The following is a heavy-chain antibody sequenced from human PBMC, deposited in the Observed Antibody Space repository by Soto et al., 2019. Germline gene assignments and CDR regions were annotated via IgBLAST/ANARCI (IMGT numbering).Heavy chain of an antibody. CDR3: ARANRATYYDFWSGSKRYDAFDI. CDR2: ISAYNGNT. D-gene: IGHD3-3*01. V-gene: IGHV1-18*01. J-gene: IGHJ3*02. CDR1: GYTFTSYG. Sequence: ASVKVSCKASGYTFTSYGISWLRQAPGQGLEWMGWISAYNGNTNYAQKLQGRVTMTTDTSTSTAYMELRSLRSDDTAVYYCARANRATYYDFWSGSKRYDAFDIWGQGTMVTVSS.